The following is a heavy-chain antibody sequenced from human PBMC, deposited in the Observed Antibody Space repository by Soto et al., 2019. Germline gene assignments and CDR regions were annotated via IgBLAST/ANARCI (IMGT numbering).Heavy chain of an antibody. J-gene: IGHJ6*03. V-gene: IGHV4-34*01. D-gene: IGHD3-10*01. CDR1: GGSFSGYY. CDR2: INHSGST. CDR3: ARGRDMVRGVTPNYYYYYMDV. Sequence: SETLSLTCAVYGGSFSGYYWSWIRQPPGKGLEWIGEINHSGSTNYNPSLKSRVTISVDTSKNQFSLKLSSVTAADTAVYYCARGRDMVRGVTPNYYYYYMDVWGKGTTVTVSS.